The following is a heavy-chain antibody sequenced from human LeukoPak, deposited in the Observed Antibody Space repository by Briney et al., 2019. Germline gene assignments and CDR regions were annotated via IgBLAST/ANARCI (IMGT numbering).Heavy chain of an antibody. J-gene: IGHJ4*02. CDR3: ARETGYSGYDYYFDY. D-gene: IGHD5-12*01. CDR1: GYTFTSYG. CDR2: ISAYNGNT. Sequence: ASVKVSCKASGYTFTSYGISWVRQAPAQGLEWMGWISAYNGNTNYAQKLQGRVTMTTDTSTSTAYMELRSLRSDDTAVYYCARETGYSGYDYYFDYWGQGTLVTVSS. V-gene: IGHV1-18*01.